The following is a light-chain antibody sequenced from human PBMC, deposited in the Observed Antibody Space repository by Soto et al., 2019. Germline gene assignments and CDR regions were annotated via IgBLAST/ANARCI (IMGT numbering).Light chain of an antibody. CDR2: SNN. CDR3: AAWDDRLSGV. Sequence: QSVLTQPPSASGTPGQRVTISCSESSSNIGSNSVNWYQQLPGTAPKLLIYSNNQRPSGVPDRFSGSKSGTSASLAISGLRSGDEADYYCAAWDDRLSGVFGGGTKLTVL. J-gene: IGLJ3*02. V-gene: IGLV1-47*02. CDR1: SSNIGSNS.